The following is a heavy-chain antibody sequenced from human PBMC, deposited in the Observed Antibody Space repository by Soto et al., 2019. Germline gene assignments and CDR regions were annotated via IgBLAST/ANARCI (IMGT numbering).Heavy chain of an antibody. CDR2: INTNTGNP. D-gene: IGHD3-10*01. Sequence: ASVKVSCKASGYTFTSYAMNWVRQAPGQGLEWMGWINTNTGNPTYAQGFTGRFVFSLDTSVSTAYLQICSLKAEDTAVYYCARTRIEHYYTSGSPCLFDYWGQGTLVTVSS. CDR3: ARTRIEHYYTSGSPCLFDY. V-gene: IGHV7-4-1*01. J-gene: IGHJ4*02. CDR1: GYTFTSYA.